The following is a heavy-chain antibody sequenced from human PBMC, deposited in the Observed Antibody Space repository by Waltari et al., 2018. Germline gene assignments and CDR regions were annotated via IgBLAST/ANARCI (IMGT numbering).Heavy chain of an antibody. CDR2: IRYDGSNK. CDR1: GFPFRSSG. V-gene: IGHV3-30*02. J-gene: IGHJ2*01. D-gene: IGHD6-6*01. CDR3: AKDSSSSSEYFDL. Sequence: QVQLVASGGGVGQPGGCLRLSCSASGFPFRSSGMHWVCQALGKGLEWVAFIRYDGSNKYYADSVKGRFTISRDNSKNTLYLQMNSLRAEDTAVYYCAKDSSSSSEYFDLWGRGTLVTVSS.